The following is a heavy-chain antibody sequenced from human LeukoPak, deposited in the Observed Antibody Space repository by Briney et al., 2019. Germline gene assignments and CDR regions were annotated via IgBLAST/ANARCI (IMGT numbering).Heavy chain of an antibody. V-gene: IGHV1-2*06. J-gene: IGHJ5*02. Sequence: GASVKVSCKXSGYTFTAYYIHWVRQAPGQGLEGMGRINPNSGDTNYAQKFQGSVTLTRDTSINTAYMELSRLRSDDTAVYYCAKLGIGSTTRAWFDPWGQGTLVTVSS. CDR2: INPNSGDT. CDR1: GYTFTAYY. D-gene: IGHD1-26*01. CDR3: AKLGIGSTTRAWFDP.